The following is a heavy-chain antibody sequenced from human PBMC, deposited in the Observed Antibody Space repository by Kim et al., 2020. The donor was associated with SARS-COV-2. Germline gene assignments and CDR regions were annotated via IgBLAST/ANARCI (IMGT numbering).Heavy chain of an antibody. CDR3: AKAAAGFPFYYYGMDV. Sequence: LKSRVTISVDKSKNQFSLKLSSVTAADTAVYYCAKAAAGFPFYYYGMDVWGQGTTVTVSS. J-gene: IGHJ6*02. V-gene: IGHV4-4*02. D-gene: IGHD6-13*01.